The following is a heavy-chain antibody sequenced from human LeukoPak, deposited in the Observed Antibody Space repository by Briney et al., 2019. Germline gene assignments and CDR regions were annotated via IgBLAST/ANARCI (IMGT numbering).Heavy chain of an antibody. V-gene: IGHV3-74*01. CDR2: ILGDVTYT. Sequence: GGSLRLSCAASGFTFSSYWMHWVRQAPGKGLVWLSRILGDVTYTSYADSVKGRFTISRDNAKNTLYLQMNSLRAEDTAVYYCARRNRDYFDYWGQGTLVTVSS. J-gene: IGHJ4*02. CDR1: GFTFSSYW. CDR3: ARRNRDYFDY. D-gene: IGHD1-14*01.